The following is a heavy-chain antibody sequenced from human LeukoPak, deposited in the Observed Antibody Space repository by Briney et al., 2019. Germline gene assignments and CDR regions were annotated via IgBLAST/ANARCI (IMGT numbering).Heavy chain of an antibody. V-gene: IGHV3-11*04. CDR1: GFTFSDYY. Sequence: GGSLRLSCAASGFTFSDYYMSWIRQAPGKGLEGVSYISSSGSTIYYADSVKGRFTISRDNAKNSLYLQMNSLRAEDTAVYYCATAPLSVVATILGGFAYWGQGTLVTVYS. J-gene: IGHJ4*02. CDR3: ATAPLSVVATILGGFAY. CDR2: ISSSGSTI. D-gene: IGHD5-12*01.